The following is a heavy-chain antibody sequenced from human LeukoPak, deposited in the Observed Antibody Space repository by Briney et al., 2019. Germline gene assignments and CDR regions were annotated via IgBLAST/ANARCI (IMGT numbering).Heavy chain of an antibody. Sequence: GGSLRLSCAASGFTFSSYAMSWVRQAPGKGLEWVSAISGSGGSTYYADSVKGRFTISRDNSKNTLYLQMNSLRAEDTAVYYCAKEGFYYDSSGYYYYFDYWGQETLVTVSS. CDR2: ISGSGGST. CDR3: AKEGFYYDSSGYYYYFDY. CDR1: GFTFSSYA. D-gene: IGHD3-22*01. V-gene: IGHV3-23*01. J-gene: IGHJ4*02.